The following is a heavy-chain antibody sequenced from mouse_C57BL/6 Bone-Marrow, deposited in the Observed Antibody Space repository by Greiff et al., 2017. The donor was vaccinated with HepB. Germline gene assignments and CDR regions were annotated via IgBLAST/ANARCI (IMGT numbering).Heavy chain of an antibody. Sequence: VQLQQSGAELVRPGASVKLSCTASGFNFKDDYMHWVKQRPEQGLEWIGWIDPENGDTEYASKFQGKATITADTSSNTAYLQLSSLTSEDTAVYYCTTWFYYGSSYFDYWGQGTTLTVSS. CDR2: IDPENGDT. J-gene: IGHJ2*01. CDR3: TTWFYYGSSYFDY. CDR1: GFNFKDDY. V-gene: IGHV14-4*01. D-gene: IGHD1-1*01.